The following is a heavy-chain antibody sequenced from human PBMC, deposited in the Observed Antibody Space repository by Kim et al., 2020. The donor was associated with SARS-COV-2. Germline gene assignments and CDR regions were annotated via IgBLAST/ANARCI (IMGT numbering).Heavy chain of an antibody. V-gene: IGHV4-4*07. D-gene: IGHD6-19*01. CDR3: ARLYSSGWNYYFDY. CDR2: IYTSGST. Sequence: SETLSLTCTVSGGSISSYYWSWIRQPAGKGLEWIGRIYTSGSTNYNPSLKSRVTMSVDTSKNQFSLKLSSVTAADTAVYYCARLYSSGWNYYFDYWGQGTLVTVSS. CDR1: GGSISSYY. J-gene: IGHJ4*02.